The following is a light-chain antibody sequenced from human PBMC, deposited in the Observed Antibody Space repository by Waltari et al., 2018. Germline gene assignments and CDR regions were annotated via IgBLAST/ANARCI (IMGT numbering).Light chain of an antibody. CDR2: DAS. J-gene: IGKJ1*01. Sequence: EIVLTQSPVTLSLSPGERATLSCRASQCVGSYLAWYQQRLGQPPRLLIFDASKRATGIPARFSGSGSETDFTLTISGLEPEDFAVYYCQQRSHWWTFGQGTKVEIK. CDR1: QCVGSY. V-gene: IGKV3-11*01. CDR3: QQRSHWWT.